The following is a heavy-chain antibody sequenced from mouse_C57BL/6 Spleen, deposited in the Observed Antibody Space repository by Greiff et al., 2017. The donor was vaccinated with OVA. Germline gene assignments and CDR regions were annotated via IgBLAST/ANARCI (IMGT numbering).Heavy chain of an antibody. J-gene: IGHJ4*01. Sequence: QVQLQQPGAELVRPGSSVKLSCKASGYTFTSYWMHWVKQRPIQGLEWIGNIDPSGSDTHYNQQFTDKATLTADKSSSTAYMQLSSLTSEDSAVYYGARCEGEVEYAMDYWGQGTSVTGSS. D-gene: IGHD1-1*01. CDR1: GYTFTSYW. V-gene: IGHV1-52*01. CDR2: IDPSGSDT. CDR3: ARCEGEVEYAMDY.